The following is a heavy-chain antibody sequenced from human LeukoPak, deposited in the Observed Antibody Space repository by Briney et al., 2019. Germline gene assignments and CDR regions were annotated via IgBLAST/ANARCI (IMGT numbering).Heavy chain of an antibody. Sequence: ASXKVSCKASGYTFTSYYMHWVRQAPGQGKEWKGWINPISGVTNYAHKFHGTVTMTRHTSISTAYMELSRLRSDDTAVYYCARGPPWGYYMDVWGKGTTVTVSS. V-gene: IGHV1-2*02. D-gene: IGHD7-27*01. J-gene: IGHJ6*03. CDR1: GYTFTSYY. CDR3: ARGPPWGYYMDV. CDR2: INPISGVT.